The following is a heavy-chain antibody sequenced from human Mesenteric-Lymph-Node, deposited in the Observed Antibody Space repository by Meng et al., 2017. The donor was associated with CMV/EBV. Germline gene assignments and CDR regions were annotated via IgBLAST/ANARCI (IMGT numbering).Heavy chain of an antibody. D-gene: IGHD2-2*01. V-gene: IGHV2-5*01. CDR3: AHSSSTVSLFDY. CDR1: GFSLSTSGVG. CDR2: IYWNDDK. J-gene: IGHJ4*02. Sequence: SGPTLVKPTQTLTLTCTFSGFSLSTSGVGVGWIRQPPGKALEWLALIYWNDDKRYRPSLKSRLTITKDTSKNQVVLTMTNMDPVDTATYYCAHSSSTVSLFDYWGQGTLVTVSS.